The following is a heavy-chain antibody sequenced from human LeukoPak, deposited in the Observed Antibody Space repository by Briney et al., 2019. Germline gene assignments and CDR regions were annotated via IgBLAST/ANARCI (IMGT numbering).Heavy chain of an antibody. CDR2: IYTSGST. J-gene: IGHJ4*02. CDR1: GGSISSYY. D-gene: IGHD5-12*01. CDR3: ARTPIVATIPNYFDY. Sequence: SETLSLTCTVSGGSISSYYWSWIRQPPGKGREWIGYIYTSGSTNYNPSLKSRVTISVDTSKNQFSLKLSSVTAADTAVYYCARTPIVATIPNYFDYWGQGTLVTVSS. V-gene: IGHV4-4*09.